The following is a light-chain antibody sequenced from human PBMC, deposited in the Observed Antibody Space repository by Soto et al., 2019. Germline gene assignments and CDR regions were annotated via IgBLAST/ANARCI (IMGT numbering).Light chain of an antibody. Sequence: DIKMTQSPSTLSASVGDRVTITCRGGQSISRWLAWYQQKSGKAPKLLIYDASTLESGVPSRFSGRGSGTQFTLTISSLQPDDFATYFCQQYYNYSTFGQGTKVDI. CDR3: QQYYNYST. CDR2: DAS. V-gene: IGKV1-5*01. CDR1: QSISRW. J-gene: IGKJ1*01.